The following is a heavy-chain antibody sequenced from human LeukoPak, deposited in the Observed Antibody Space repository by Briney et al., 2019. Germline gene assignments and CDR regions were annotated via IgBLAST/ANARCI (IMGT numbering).Heavy chain of an antibody. J-gene: IGHJ6*02. D-gene: IGHD4-23*01. CDR1: GFAFHNYA. CDR2: INWNSDTK. V-gene: IGHV3-9*01. Sequence: GGSQRLSCVGSGFAFHNYAMHWVRRPPGKGLEWVSAINWNSDTKAYADSVKGRFTISRDRARNSLYLQMDSLRPEDTALYYCAKDTGGNGAYFYAMDVWGQGTSVTVSS. CDR3: AKDTGGNGAYFYAMDV.